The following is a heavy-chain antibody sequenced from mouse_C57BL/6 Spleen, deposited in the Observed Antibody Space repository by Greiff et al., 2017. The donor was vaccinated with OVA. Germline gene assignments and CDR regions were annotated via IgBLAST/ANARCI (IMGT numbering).Heavy chain of an antibody. CDR2: IDPSDSET. V-gene: IGHV1-52*01. D-gene: IGHD2-3*01. Sequence: QVQLQQSGAELVRPGSSVKLSCKASGYTFTSYWMHWVKQRPIQGLEWIGNIDPSDSETHYNQKFKDKATLTVDKSSSTAYMQLSSLTSEDSAVYYCALYDGYLFAYWGQGTLVTVSA. CDR1: GYTFTSYW. J-gene: IGHJ3*01. CDR3: ALYDGYLFAY.